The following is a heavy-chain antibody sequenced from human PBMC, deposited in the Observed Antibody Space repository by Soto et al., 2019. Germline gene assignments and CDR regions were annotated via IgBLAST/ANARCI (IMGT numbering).Heavy chain of an antibody. Sequence: GTLSLTCAVSGGSISSSNWWSWVRQPPGKGLEWIGEIYHSGSTNYNPSLKSRVTISVDKSKNQFSLKLSSVTAADTAVYYCARGSLRTTVKWNYYYYGMDVWGQGTTVTVSS. CDR1: GGSISSSNW. D-gene: IGHD4-17*01. CDR2: IYHSGST. V-gene: IGHV4-4*02. J-gene: IGHJ6*02. CDR3: ARGSLRTTVKWNYYYYGMDV.